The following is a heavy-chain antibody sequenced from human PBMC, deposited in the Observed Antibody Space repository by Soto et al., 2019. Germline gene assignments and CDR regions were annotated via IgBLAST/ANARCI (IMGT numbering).Heavy chain of an antibody. V-gene: IGHV4-59*01. CDR3: ARVQYFDWLLFHFDY. Sequence: ASETLSLTCTVSGGSISSYYWSWIRQPPGKGLEWIGYIYYSGSTNYNPSLKSRVTISVDTSKNQFSLKLSSVTAADTAVYYCARVQYFDWLLFHFDYWRQGTLVTVSS. CDR2: IYYSGST. J-gene: IGHJ4*02. D-gene: IGHD3-9*01. CDR1: GGSISSYY.